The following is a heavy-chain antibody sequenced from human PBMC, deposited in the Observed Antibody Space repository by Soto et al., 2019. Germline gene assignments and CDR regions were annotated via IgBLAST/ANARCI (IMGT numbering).Heavy chain of an antibody. CDR1: GDSVSRNRAA. CDR3: TRGRADYYGMDV. D-gene: IGHD6-19*01. CDR2: TYYWSKWYN. Sequence: QTLSLTCAISGDSVSRNRAACNWIRQSPSRGLEWLGRTYYWSKWYNNYAGSVKSRITINPDTSKNQVSLQLNSVTPEDTAISYCTRGRADYYGMDVWGQRPTVTVSS. J-gene: IGHJ6*02. V-gene: IGHV6-1*01.